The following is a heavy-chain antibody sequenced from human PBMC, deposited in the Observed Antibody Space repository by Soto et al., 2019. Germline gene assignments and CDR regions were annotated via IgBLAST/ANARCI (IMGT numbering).Heavy chain of an antibody. CDR3: AKDPFGDLSYYSDF. Sequence: GGSLRLSCAASGFSFSSYAMTWVRQAPGKGLEWVSTISGSGVNTYFADFVKGRFTISRDNSKDTLFLQMDSLSADDTALYFCAKDPFGDLSYYSDFWGQGSLVTVSS. CDR2: ISGSGVNT. J-gene: IGHJ4*02. V-gene: IGHV3-23*01. D-gene: IGHD3-10*01. CDR1: GFSFSSYA.